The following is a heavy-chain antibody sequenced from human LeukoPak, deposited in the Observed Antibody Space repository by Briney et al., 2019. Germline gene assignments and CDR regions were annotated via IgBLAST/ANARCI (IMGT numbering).Heavy chain of an antibody. CDR3: ARAYSTTLTRNWFDP. Sequence: KSSETLSLTCTVSGGSISSGGYYRSWIRQPPGKGLEWIGYIYHSGSTYYNPSLKSRVTISVDRSKNQFSLKLSSVTAADTAVYYCARAYSTTLTRNWFDPWGQGTLVTVSS. CDR2: IYHSGST. CDR1: GGSISSGGYY. J-gene: IGHJ5*02. D-gene: IGHD4-11*01. V-gene: IGHV4-30-2*01.